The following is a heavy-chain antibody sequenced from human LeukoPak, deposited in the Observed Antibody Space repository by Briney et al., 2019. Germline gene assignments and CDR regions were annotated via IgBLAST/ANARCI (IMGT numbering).Heavy chain of an antibody. Sequence: GGSLRLSCGPSGFTINRSDITSGRQAPGKGLEWLSFISSGGSSIYYADSVKGRFTISRDNAKNSLYLQMNSLRAEDTAVHYFARAGPYSSGWRYFDFWGQGNLVTVSS. CDR3: ARAGPYSSGWRYFDF. V-gene: IGHV3-48*03. CDR1: GFTINRSD. J-gene: IGHJ4*02. CDR2: ISSGGSSI. D-gene: IGHD6-19*01.